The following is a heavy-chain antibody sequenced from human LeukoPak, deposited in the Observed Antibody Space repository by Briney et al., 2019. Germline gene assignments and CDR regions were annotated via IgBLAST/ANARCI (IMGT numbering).Heavy chain of an antibody. CDR3: ARVVAAAGNNWFDP. Sequence: PSETLSLTCTVSGDSISSGGYSWSWIRQTPGKGLEWIAYIHDSGSTYNNPSLKSRLSISIDTSKNQFSLKLNSVTAADTAVYYCARVVAAAGNNWFDPWGQGTLVTVSS. CDR2: IHDSGST. J-gene: IGHJ5*02. D-gene: IGHD6-13*01. CDR1: GDSISSGGYS. V-gene: IGHV4-30-4*07.